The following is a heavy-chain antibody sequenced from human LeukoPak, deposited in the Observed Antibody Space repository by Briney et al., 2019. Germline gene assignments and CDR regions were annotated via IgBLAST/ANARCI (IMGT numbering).Heavy chain of an antibody. CDR2: ISGSGGST. Sequence: GGSLRLSCAASGFTFRSSAMSWVRQAPGKGLEWVSTISGSGGSTYYTNSVKGRFTISRDNSKNTLSLQMSSLRAEDTAVYYCAPGPWFGELYPDYWGQGTLVTVSS. J-gene: IGHJ4*02. CDR1: GFTFRSSA. V-gene: IGHV3-23*01. CDR3: APGPWFGELYPDY. D-gene: IGHD3-10*01.